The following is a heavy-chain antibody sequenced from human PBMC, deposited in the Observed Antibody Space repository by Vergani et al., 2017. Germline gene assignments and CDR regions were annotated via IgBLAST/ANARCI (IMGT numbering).Heavy chain of an antibody. CDR3: ASRSGYSYDFDY. CDR2: IWYDGSNK. CDR1: GLPFSSFS. Sequence: VQLVGSGGGLVQPGGSLRLPCAAPGLPFSSFSKNWVRQAPGKGLEWVGVIWYDGSNKYYEDPVKGRFTIARDNSKNTLYLQMNRLRAEDTALYYCASRSGYSYDFDYWGQGTLVTVSS. J-gene: IGHJ4*02. D-gene: IGHD5-18*01. V-gene: IGHV3-33*08.